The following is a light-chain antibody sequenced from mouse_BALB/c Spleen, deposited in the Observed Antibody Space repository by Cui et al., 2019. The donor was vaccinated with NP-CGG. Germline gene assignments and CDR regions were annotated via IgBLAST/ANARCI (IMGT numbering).Light chain of an antibody. J-gene: IGLJ1*01. Sequence: AVVSHESALTPSPGETVTLTCRSSTGAVTTTNYANWVQEKPDHLFTGLIGGTNNRTPGVPARFSGSLIGDKAALTITGAQTEDEAIYFCALWYSNHWVFGGGTKLTVL. CDR1: TGAVTTTNY. CDR2: GTN. V-gene: IGLV1*01. CDR3: ALWYSNHWV.